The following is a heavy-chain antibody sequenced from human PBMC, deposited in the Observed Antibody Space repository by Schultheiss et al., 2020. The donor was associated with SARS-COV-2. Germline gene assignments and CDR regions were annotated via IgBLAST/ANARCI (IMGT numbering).Heavy chain of an antibody. CDR3: AREGYYDSSGYYVWGVSEN. J-gene: IGHJ4*02. CDR1: GFTFSSYS. V-gene: IGHV3-48*01. D-gene: IGHD3-22*01. CDR2: ISSSSSTI. Sequence: GGSLRLSCAASGFTFSSYSMNWVRQAPGKGLEWVSYISSSSSTIYYADSVKGRFTISRDNAKNSLYLQMNSLRAEDTAVYYCAREGYYDSSGYYVWGVSENWGQGTLVTVSS.